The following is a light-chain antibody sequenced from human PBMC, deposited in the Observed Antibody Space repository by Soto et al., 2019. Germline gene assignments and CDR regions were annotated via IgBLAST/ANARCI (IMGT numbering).Light chain of an antibody. V-gene: IGKV1-5*01. CDR2: DAS. J-gene: IGKJ1*01. CDR1: QSISSS. CDR3: QQYNSYSAWT. Sequence: DIQMTQSPSTLSASVGDRVTITCRASQSISSSLAWYQQKPGKAPKLLIYDASSLESGVPSRFSGSGSGTGFTLTISSLQPDDFATYYCQQYNSYSAWTFGQGTKVYIK.